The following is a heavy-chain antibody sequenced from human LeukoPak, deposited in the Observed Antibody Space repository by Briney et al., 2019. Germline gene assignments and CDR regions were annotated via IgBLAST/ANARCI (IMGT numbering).Heavy chain of an antibody. CDR3: ARDQGLTAPPPYGLDV. Sequence: SVKVSFKTSGGTFSTSAITWVRQAPGQGLELMGRIIPVLNITTYAQRFQGRVTITADTSTSTVYMELSSLRSEETAVYYCARDQGLTAPPPYGLDVWGQGTTVIVSS. D-gene: IGHD5-18*01. CDR2: IIPVLNIT. V-gene: IGHV1-69*04. J-gene: IGHJ6*02. CDR1: GGTFSTSA.